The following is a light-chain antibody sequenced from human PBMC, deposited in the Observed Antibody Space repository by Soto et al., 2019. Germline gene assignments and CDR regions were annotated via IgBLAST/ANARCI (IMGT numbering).Light chain of an antibody. V-gene: IGLV2-8*01. Sequence: QSVLTQPRSASVYPGQSVAISCTGTSSDVGGYNYVSWHQQHPGKAPKLMIYEVNKRPSGVPDRFSGSKSGNTASLTVSGLQAEDEADYYCSSYAGSINVFGTGTKVTVL. CDR3: SSYAGSINV. J-gene: IGLJ1*01. CDR2: EVN. CDR1: SSDVGGYNY.